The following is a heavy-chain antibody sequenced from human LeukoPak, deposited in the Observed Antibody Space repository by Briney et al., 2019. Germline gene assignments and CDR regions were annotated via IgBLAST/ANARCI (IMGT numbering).Heavy chain of an antibody. CDR1: GFTFSSYS. Sequence: PGRCLRLSCAASGFTFSSYSINCVSQAPGKGLEWVSSITSSRRYIYYADSVKGRFTISRDNAKNSLYLQMNSLRAEDTAVYYCARVLYDRRVVRNWFDPWGQGTLVTVSS. J-gene: IGHJ5*02. D-gene: IGHD3-16*01. CDR3: ARVLYDRRVVRNWFDP. V-gene: IGHV3-21*01. CDR2: ITSSRRYI.